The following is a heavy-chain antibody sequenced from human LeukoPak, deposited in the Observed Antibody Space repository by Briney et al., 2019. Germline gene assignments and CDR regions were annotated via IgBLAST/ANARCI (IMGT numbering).Heavy chain of an antibody. V-gene: IGHV3-21*01. CDR1: GFTFSSYS. D-gene: IGHD3-9*01. J-gene: IGHJ4*02. CDR2: ISSSSSYI. Sequence: GGSLRLSCAASGFTFSSYSMNWVRQAPGKGLEWVSSISSSSSYIYYANSVKGRFTISRDNAKNSLYLQMNSLRAEDAAVYYCARDLYDILTGYYLLDYWGQGTLVTVSS. CDR3: ARDLYDILTGYYLLDY.